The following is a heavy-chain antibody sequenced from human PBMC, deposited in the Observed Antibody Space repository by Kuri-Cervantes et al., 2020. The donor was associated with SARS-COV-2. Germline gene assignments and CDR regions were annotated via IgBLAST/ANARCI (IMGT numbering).Heavy chain of an antibody. V-gene: IGHV3-15*07. D-gene: IGHD3-3*01. CDR2: IKSKTDGGTT. Sequence: GESLKISCAASGFTFSNAWMNWVRQAPGKGLEWVGRIKSKTDGGTTDYAAPVKGRFTISRDDSKNTLYLQMNSLKTEDTAVYYCTIDTPLSQHYDFWSGYHYGMDVWGQGTTVTVSS. J-gene: IGHJ6*02. CDR3: TIDTPLSQHYDFWSGYHYGMDV. CDR1: GFTFSNAW.